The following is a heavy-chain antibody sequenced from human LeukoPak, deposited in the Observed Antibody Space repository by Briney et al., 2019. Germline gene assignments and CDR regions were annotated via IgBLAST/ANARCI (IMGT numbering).Heavy chain of an antibody. V-gene: IGHV3-23*01. J-gene: IGHJ1*01. D-gene: IGHD3-16*01. CDR3: AKDDDWGRYKH. Sequence: GGSLRLSCAASGFTFSTYSMNWVRQAPGKGLEWVSGISPSGGITYYTDSVKGRFTISRDNSKNTQSLQMNSLRAEDTAVYYCAKDDDWGRYKHWGQGTLVTVSS. CDR2: ISPSGGIT. CDR1: GFTFSTYS.